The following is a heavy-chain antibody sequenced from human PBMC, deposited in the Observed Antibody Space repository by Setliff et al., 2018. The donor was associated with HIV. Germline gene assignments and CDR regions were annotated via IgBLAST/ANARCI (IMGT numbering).Heavy chain of an antibody. CDR3: AQITVMGY. V-gene: IGHV3-74*01. J-gene: IGHJ4*02. CDR2: FRGDDRTT. Sequence: GGSLRLSCAVSGFTLTSSWIHWVRQAPGKGLVWVSRFRGDDRTTNYADSVKGRFTFSSDNSKNTLYLQMNSLRAEDTAVYYCAQITVMGYWGQGTLVTVSS. D-gene: IGHD4-4*01. CDR1: GFTLTSSW.